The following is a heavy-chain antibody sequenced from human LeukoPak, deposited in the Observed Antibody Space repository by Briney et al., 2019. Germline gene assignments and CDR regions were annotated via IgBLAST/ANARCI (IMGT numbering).Heavy chain of an antibody. V-gene: IGHV4-61*02. Sequence: TSETLSLTCTVSGGSISSGSYYWSWIRQPAGKGLEWIGRIYTSGSTNYNPSLKSRVTISVDTSKNQFSLKLSSVTAADTAAYYCARDSVGWFGELFLAWFDPWGQGTLVTVSS. CDR3: ARDSVGWFGELFLAWFDP. D-gene: IGHD3-10*01. J-gene: IGHJ5*02. CDR2: IYTSGST. CDR1: GGSISSGSYY.